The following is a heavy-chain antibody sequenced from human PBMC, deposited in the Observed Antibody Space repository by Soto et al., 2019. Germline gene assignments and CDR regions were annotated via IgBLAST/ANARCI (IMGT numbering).Heavy chain of an antibody. V-gene: IGHV2-5*02. J-gene: IGHJ3*02. CDR1: GFSVSSHGVG. D-gene: IGHD3-10*01. CDR2: IYWDDDK. CDR3: GHLGVTMVPGGRGPTFDI. Sequence: QITLRESGPTLVKPTETLTLTCTLSGFSVSSHGVGVGWVRQPPGEALEWLGLIYWDDDKRYNPSLKTRLTTTKDTSKNQVVLMMTDMDPVDTGTYYCGHLGVTMVPGGRGPTFDIWGQGTPVTVSS.